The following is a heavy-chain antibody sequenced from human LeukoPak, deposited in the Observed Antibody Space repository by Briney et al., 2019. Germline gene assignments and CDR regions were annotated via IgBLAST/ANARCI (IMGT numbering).Heavy chain of an antibody. CDR3: AKGHSSGWYYFDY. CDR2: ISYHGSNK. D-gene: IGHD6-19*01. CDR1: GFTFSSYG. Sequence: GGSLRLSCAASGFTFSSYGMHWVRQAPGKGLEWVAVISYHGSNKYYADSVKGRFTISRDNSKNTLYLQMNSLRAEDTAMYYCAKGHSSGWYYFDYWGQGTLVTVSP. J-gene: IGHJ4*02. V-gene: IGHV3-30*18.